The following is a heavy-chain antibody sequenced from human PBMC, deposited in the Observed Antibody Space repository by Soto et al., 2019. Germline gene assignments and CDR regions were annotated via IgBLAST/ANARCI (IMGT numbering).Heavy chain of an antibody. D-gene: IGHD2-21*02. CDR3: ARVCGGDCHYGMDV. V-gene: IGHV4-31*03. CDR1: GGSISSGGYY. CDR2: IYYSGST. J-gene: IGHJ6*02. Sequence: QVQLQESGPGLVKPSQTLSLTCTVSGGSISSGGYYWSWIRQHPGKGLEWIGYIYYSGSTYYNPTLKSRFPMSVETSKNPLSLKLSSVPAADTAVYYCARVCGGDCHYGMDVWGQGTTVTVSS.